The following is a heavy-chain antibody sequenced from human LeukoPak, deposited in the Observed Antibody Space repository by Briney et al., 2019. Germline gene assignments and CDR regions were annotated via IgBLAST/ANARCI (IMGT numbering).Heavy chain of an antibody. J-gene: IGHJ6*03. V-gene: IGHV4-39*07. Sequence: PSETLSLTCTVSGGSISSSSYYWGWIRQPPGKGLEWIGSIYYSGSTYYNPSLKSRVTISVDTSKNQFSLKLSSVTAADTAVYYCARVLAGGAAAAFYYYYYMDVWGKGTTVTVSS. D-gene: IGHD6-13*01. CDR3: ARVLAGGAAAAFYYYYYMDV. CDR2: IYYSGST. CDR1: GGSISSSSYY.